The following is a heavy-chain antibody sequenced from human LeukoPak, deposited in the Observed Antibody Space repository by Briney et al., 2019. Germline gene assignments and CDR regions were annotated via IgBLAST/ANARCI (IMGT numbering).Heavy chain of an antibody. Sequence: PSETLSLTCAVYGGSFSGYYWSWIRQPPGKGLEWIGEINHSGSTNYNPSLKSRVTISVDTSKNQFSLKLNSVTAADTAVYFCARGLGSYDDYWGQGTLVTVSS. V-gene: IGHV4-34*01. CDR1: GGSFSGYY. J-gene: IGHJ4*02. CDR2: INHSGST. CDR3: ARGLGSYDDY. D-gene: IGHD1-26*01.